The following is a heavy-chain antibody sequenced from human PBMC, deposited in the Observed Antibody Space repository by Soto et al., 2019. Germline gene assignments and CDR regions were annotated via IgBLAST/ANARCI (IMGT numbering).Heavy chain of an antibody. V-gene: IGHV3-30*18. Sequence: QVQLVESGGGVVQPGRSLRLSCAASGFTFSSYGMHWVRQAPGKGLEWVAVISYDGSNKYYADSVKGRFTISRDNSKNTLYLQMNSLRAEDTAVYYCAKDRGSGWFNWGQGTLVTVSS. J-gene: IGHJ4*02. CDR1: GFTFSSYG. D-gene: IGHD6-19*01. CDR2: ISYDGSNK. CDR3: AKDRGSGWFN.